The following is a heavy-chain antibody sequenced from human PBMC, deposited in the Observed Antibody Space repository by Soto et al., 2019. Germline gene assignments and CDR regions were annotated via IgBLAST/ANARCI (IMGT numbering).Heavy chain of an antibody. Sequence: PGGSLRLSCAASGFIFSNFGMHWVRQAPGKGLEWVAVIWYDGSNEYYADSVKGRFTISKDNSKNMLYLQMNSLRAEDTAVYYCARGYIPGITVATYGLAVWGEGTTVTVSS. V-gene: IGHV3-33*01. J-gene: IGHJ6*04. CDR1: GFIFSNFG. D-gene: IGHD6-19*01. CDR3: ARGYIPGITVATYGLAV. CDR2: IWYDGSNE.